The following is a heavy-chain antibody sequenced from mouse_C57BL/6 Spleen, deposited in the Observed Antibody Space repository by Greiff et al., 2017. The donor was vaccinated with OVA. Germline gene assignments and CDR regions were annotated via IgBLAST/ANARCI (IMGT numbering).Heavy chain of an antibody. D-gene: IGHD1-1*01. CDR3: ARNYGSGYPFAY. Sequence: EVMLVESGGGLVKPGGSLKLSCAASGFTFSDYGMHWVRQAPEKGLEWVAYISSGSSSIYYADTVKGRFTISRDNAKNTLFLQMTSLRSEDTAMYYCARNYGSGYPFAYWGQGTMVTVSA. CDR1: GFTFSDYG. J-gene: IGHJ3*01. V-gene: IGHV5-17*01. CDR2: ISSGSSSI.